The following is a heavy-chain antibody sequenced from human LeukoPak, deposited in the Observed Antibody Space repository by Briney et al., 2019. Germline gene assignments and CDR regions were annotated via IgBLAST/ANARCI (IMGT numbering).Heavy chain of an antibody. J-gene: IGHJ3*02. CDR1: GGSLSSSSYY. CDR2: IYYSGRT. D-gene: IGHD3-22*01. V-gene: IGHV4-39*07. Sequence: SETLSLTCTVSGGSLSSSSYYWGWVRQPPGKGLEWIGSIYYSGRTYYNPSLKSRVTISVDTSKNQFSLKLSSVTAADTAVYYCASAGERGSYYYDSSGLNAFDIWGQGTMVTVSS. CDR3: ASAGERGSYYYDSSGLNAFDI.